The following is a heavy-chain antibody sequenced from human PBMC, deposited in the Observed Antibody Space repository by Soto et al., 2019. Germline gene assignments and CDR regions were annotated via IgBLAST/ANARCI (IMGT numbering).Heavy chain of an antibody. CDR1: GGSISSSSYY. CDR2: IYYSGST. J-gene: IGHJ5*02. D-gene: IGHD6-19*01. Sequence: QLQLQESGPGLVKPSETLSLTCTVSGGSISSSSYYWGWIRQPPGKGLEWIGSIYYSGSTYYNPSLKSRVTISVDTSKNQFSLKLSSVTAADTAVYYCARLNRLGSNWFDPWGQGTLVTVSS. V-gene: IGHV4-39*01. CDR3: ARLNRLGSNWFDP.